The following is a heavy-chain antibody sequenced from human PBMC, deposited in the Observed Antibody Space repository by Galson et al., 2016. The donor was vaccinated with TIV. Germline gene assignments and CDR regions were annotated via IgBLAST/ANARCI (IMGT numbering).Heavy chain of an antibody. D-gene: IGHD2/OR15-2a*01. Sequence: SVKVSCKVSGNSLNELVIHWVRQAPGKGLEWMGGFDPEVSKTVYAQMLQGRVTMAADPSRNTAYMELGSRRFEDTAVNYCATVAWFPGLSLDNWGQGTLVIVSS. V-gene: IGHV1-24*01. J-gene: IGHJ4*02. CDR2: FDPEVSKT. CDR3: ATVAWFPGLSLDN. CDR1: GNSLNELV.